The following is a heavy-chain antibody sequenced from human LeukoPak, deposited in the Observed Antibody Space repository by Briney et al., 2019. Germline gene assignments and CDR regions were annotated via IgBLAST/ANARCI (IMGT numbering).Heavy chain of an antibody. D-gene: IGHD4-23*01. J-gene: IGHJ4*02. CDR2: IYHSGST. V-gene: IGHV4-38-2*02. CDR1: GYSISRGYY. Sequence: SETLSLTCTVSGYSISRGYYWGWIRQPPGKGLEWIGSIYHSGSTYYNPPLKSRVTISVDTSKNQFSLKLSSVTAADTAVYYCARVFAYGGSYFDYWGQGTLVTVSS. CDR3: ARVFAYGGSYFDY.